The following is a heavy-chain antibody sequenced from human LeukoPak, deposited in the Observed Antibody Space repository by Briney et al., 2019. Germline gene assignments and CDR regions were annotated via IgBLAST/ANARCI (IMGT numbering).Heavy chain of an antibody. D-gene: IGHD1-20*01. V-gene: IGHV3-23*01. CDR3: AINNWNDGGFDP. CDR1: GFTFSSYA. Sequence: GGSLRLTCAASGFTFSSYAMSWVGQAPGKGLEWVSAISGSGGSTYYADSVKGRFTISRDNSKNTLYLQMNSLRAEDTAVYYCAINNWNDGGFDPWGQGTLVTVSS. J-gene: IGHJ5*02. CDR2: ISGSGGST.